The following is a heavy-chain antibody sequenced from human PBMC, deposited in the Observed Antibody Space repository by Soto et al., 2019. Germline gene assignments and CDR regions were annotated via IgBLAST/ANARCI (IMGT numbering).Heavy chain of an antibody. CDR3: AVYYDSSGYLDY. CDR2: ISGSGGST. J-gene: IGHJ4*02. Sequence: GGSLRLSCAASGSTFSSYAMSWVRQAPGKGLEWVSAISGSGGSTYYADSVKGRFTISRDNSKNTLYLQMNSLRAEDTAVYYCAVYYDSSGYLDYWGQGTLVTVSS. D-gene: IGHD3-22*01. V-gene: IGHV3-23*01. CDR1: GSTFSSYA.